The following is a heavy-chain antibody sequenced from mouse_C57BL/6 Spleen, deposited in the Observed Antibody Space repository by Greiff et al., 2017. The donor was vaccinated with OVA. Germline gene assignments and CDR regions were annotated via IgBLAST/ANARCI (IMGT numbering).Heavy chain of an antibody. CDR2: IDPANGNT. V-gene: IGHV14-3*01. CDR1: GFNIKNTY. J-gene: IGHJ2*01. D-gene: IGHD1-1*01. CDR3: ARRNYGSSYFDY. Sequence: EVQGVESVAELVRPGASVKLSCTASGFNIKNTYMHWVKQRPEQGLEWIGRIDPANGNTKYAPKFQGKATITADTSSNTAYLQLSSLTSEDTAIYYCARRNYGSSYFDYWGQGTTLTVSS.